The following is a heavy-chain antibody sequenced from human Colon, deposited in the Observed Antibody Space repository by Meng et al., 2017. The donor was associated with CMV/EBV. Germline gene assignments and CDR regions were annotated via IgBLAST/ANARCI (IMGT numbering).Heavy chain of an antibody. Sequence: GESLKISCAASGFTFSRSEMTWVRQAPGKGLEWIAYISATGGTTYYADSVKGRFTISRDNAKNSLYLQMNSLRAEDTAMYYCARRDDFSRGWNYFDYWGRGTLVTVSS. J-gene: IGHJ4*02. CDR2: ISATGGTT. CDR1: GFTFSRSE. CDR3: ARRDDFSRGWNYFDY. V-gene: IGHV3-48*03. D-gene: IGHD6-19*01.